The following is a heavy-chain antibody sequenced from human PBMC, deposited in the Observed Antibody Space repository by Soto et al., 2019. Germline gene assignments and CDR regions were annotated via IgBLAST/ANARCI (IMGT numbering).Heavy chain of an antibody. J-gene: IGHJ4*02. CDR3: ARDMPGTTAKDY. CDR2: ISSSSSYI. Sequence: VQLVESGGGLVKPGGSLRLFCAASGFTFSSYSMNWVRQAPGKGLEWVSSISSSSSYIYYADSVKGRFTISRDNAKNSLYLQMNSLRAEDTAVYYCARDMPGTTAKDYWGQGTLVTVSS. D-gene: IGHD1-1*01. V-gene: IGHV3-21*01. CDR1: GFTFSSYS.